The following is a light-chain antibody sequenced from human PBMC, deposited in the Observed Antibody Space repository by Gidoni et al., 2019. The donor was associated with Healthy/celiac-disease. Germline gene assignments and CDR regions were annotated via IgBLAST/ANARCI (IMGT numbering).Light chain of an antibody. Sequence: DIQLTQSPPFLSASVGDRVTITCRASQGISSYLAWYQQQPGKAPKLLIYAASTLQSGVPSRFSGSGSGTEFTLTISSLQPEDFATYYCQQLNSYLFGPGTKVDIK. V-gene: IGKV1-9*01. CDR1: QGISSY. CDR2: AAS. J-gene: IGKJ3*01. CDR3: QQLNSYL.